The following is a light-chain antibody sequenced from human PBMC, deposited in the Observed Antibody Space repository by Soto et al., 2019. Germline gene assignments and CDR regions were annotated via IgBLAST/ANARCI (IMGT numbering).Light chain of an antibody. V-gene: IGLV1-40*01. CDR1: GSNIGAGYD. J-gene: IGLJ2*01. CDR3: QSYDSRLSGYVV. CDR2: GNI. Sequence: QSVLTQPPSVSAARGQTVTISCTGSGSNIGAGYDVHWYQHLPGRAPKLLIYGNIIRPSGVPDRFSASKSGTSASLAITGLQAEDEGDYYCQSYDSRLSGYVVFGGGTKVTVL.